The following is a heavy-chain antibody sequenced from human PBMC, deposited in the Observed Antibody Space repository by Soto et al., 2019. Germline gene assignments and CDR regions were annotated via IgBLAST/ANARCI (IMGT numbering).Heavy chain of an antibody. D-gene: IGHD3-10*01. CDR3: ARLGPYASGTYSFRDHRFRP. Sequence: PGGPLRLSCAASGFTVSTSQMTWVRQAPGKGLEWVSVIFIGGTTQYAESVKGRFTISRDKSENTVVLQMNSVRAEDTAVYYCARLGPYASGTYSFRDHRFRPWGQGTQVTVSS. J-gene: IGHJ5*02. CDR2: IFIGGTT. V-gene: IGHV3-53*01. CDR1: GFTVSTSQ.